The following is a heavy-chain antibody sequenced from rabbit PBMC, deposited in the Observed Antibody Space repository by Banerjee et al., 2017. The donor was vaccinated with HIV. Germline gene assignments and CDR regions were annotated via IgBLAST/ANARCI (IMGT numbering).Heavy chain of an antibody. CDR1: GFSFSHRYV. Sequence: QEQLEESGGDLVKPEGSLTLTCTASGFSFSHRYVMCWVRQPPGKGLEWIACINTSSANTVYATWAKGRFTISKTSSTTVTLQMTSLTAADTATYFCARNADGNYITDLWGPGTLVTVS. CDR3: ARNADGNYITDL. J-gene: IGHJ6*01. CDR2: INTSSANT. D-gene: IGHD1-1*01. V-gene: IGHV1S45*01.